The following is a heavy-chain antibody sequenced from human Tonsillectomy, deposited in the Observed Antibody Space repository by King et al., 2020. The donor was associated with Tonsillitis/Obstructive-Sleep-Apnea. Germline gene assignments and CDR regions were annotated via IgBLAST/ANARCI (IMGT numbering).Heavy chain of an antibody. Sequence: VQLVESGGGLVKPGGSLRLSCAASGFTFSNAWMSWVRQAPGKGLEWVGRIKSKTDGGTTDYAAPVKGRFTISRDDSKNTLSLQMNSLKTEDTAVYYCTSDGRSAYMDVWGKGPTVTVSS. V-gene: IGHV3-15*01. CDR3: TSDGRSAYMDV. D-gene: IGHD6-6*01. CDR1: GFTFSNAW. J-gene: IGHJ6*03. CDR2: IKSKTDGGTT.